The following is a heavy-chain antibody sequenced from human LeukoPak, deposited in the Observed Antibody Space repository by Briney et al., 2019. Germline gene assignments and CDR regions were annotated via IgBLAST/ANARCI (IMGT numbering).Heavy chain of an antibody. CDR1: GYSFTNYW. V-gene: IGHV5-51*01. Sequence: GESLKISCKGSGYSFTNYWIGWVRQMPGKGLEWMGIIYPGDSDTRYSPSFQGQVTISADKSISTAYLQWSSLKASDTAMYYCARQISDYYYYMDVWGKGTTVTVSS. CDR2: IYPGDSDT. J-gene: IGHJ6*03. CDR3: ARQISDYYYYMDV.